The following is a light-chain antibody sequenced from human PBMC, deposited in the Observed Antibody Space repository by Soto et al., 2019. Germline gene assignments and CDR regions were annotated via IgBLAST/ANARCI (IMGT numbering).Light chain of an antibody. CDR2: GNS. J-gene: IGLJ1*01. Sequence: QSVLTQPPSVSGAPGQRVTISCTGSSSNIGAGYDVHWYQQLPGTAPKLLIYGNSNRPSGVPDRFSGSKSGTSASLAITGLQAEDEADYYCQYYDSGLSGSRVFGTGTKVTAL. CDR1: SSNIGAGYD. V-gene: IGLV1-40*01. CDR3: QYYDSGLSGSRV.